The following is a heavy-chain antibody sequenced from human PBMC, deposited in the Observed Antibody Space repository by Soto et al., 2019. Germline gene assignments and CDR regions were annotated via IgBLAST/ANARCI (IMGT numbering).Heavy chain of an antibody. J-gene: IGHJ4*02. CDR1: GGSISSYY. CDR3: ARDQFWGYSSSWYNYFDY. CDR2: IYTSGST. D-gene: IGHD6-13*01. Sequence: SETLSLTCTVSGGSISSYYWSWMRQPAGKGLEWIGRIYTSGSTNYNPSLKSRVTMSVDTSKNQFSLKLSSVTAADTAVYYCARDQFWGYSSSWYNYFDYWGQGTLVTVSS. V-gene: IGHV4-4*07.